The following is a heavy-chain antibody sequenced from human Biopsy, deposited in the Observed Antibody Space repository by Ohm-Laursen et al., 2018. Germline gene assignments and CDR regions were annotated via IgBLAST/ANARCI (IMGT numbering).Heavy chain of an antibody. V-gene: IGHV1-69*01. CDR2: IIPNFGTA. J-gene: IGHJ6*02. D-gene: IGHD2-21*01. CDR3: AMNFGGGSQSSYYHYGMDV. CDR1: GISLCSYA. Sequence: SSVKVSCKASGISLCSYAISWVRQAPGQGLEWMGGIIPNFGTADYTQKFQGRVTITADEYKNTAYMDLNSLRSDDTAVYYCAMNFGGGSQSSYYHYGMDVWGQGTTVIVSS.